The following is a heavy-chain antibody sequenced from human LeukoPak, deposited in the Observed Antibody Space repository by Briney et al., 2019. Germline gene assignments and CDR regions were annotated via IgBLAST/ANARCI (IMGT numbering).Heavy chain of an antibody. CDR2: INHSGST. CDR1: GGSFSGYY. D-gene: IGHD3-10*01. V-gene: IGHV4-34*01. CDR3: ARVFNYYGSGSYASDY. Sequence: SETLSLTCAVYGGSFSGYYWSWIRQPPGKGLEWIGEINHSGSTNYNPSLKGRVTISVDTSKNQFSLKLSSVTAADTAVYYCARVFNYYGSGSYASDYWGQGTLVTVSS. J-gene: IGHJ4*02.